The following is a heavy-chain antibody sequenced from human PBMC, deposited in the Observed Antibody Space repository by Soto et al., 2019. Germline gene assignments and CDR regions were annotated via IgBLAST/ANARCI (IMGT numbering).Heavy chain of an antibody. J-gene: IGHJ5*02. CDR3: ARVPSP. Sequence: SETLSLTCAVSGGSISSGGYSWSWIRQPPGKGLEWIGYIYHSGNTYYNPSLKSRVSISVDRSKNQFSLKLSSVTAADTAVYYCARVPSPWGQGTLVTVSS. V-gene: IGHV4-30-2*01. CDR2: IYHSGNT. CDR1: GGSISSGGYS.